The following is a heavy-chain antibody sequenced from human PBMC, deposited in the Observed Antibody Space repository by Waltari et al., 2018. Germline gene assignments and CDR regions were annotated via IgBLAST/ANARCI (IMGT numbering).Heavy chain of an antibody. J-gene: IGHJ4*02. CDR2: INPNSGGT. Sequence: QVQLVQSGAEVKKPGASVTVFCKASGYTFIGYYMPWVRQAPGQGLEWMGWINPNSGGTNYAQKFQGRVTMTRDTSISTAYMELSRLRSDDTAAYYCARSVRSPVVSPFDYWGQGTLVTVSS. V-gene: IGHV1-2*02. D-gene: IGHD2-15*01. CDR3: ARSVRSPVVSPFDY. CDR1: GYTFIGYY.